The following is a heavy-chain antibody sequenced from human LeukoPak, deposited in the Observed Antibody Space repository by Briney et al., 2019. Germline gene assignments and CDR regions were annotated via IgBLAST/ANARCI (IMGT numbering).Heavy chain of an antibody. D-gene: IGHD2-15*01. CDR2: ISSSGSTI. V-gene: IGHV3-48*03. Sequence: PGGSLRLSCAASGFTFSSYEMNWVRQASGKGLEWVSYISSSGSTIYYADSVKGRFTISRDNAKNSLYLQMNSLRAEDTAVYYCARDYCSGGSCYEDYWGQGTLVTVSS. J-gene: IGHJ4*02. CDR1: GFTFSSYE. CDR3: ARDYCSGGSCYEDY.